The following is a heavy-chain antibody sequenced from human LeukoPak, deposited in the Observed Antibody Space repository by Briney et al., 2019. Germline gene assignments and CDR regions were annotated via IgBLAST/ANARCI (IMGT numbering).Heavy chain of an antibody. CDR1: GFSFSGHW. Sequence: GGSLRLSCTASGFSFSGHWMHWARQLPGKGLVWVSRISPTESTTSYADSVKGRFTVSRDNAKNTLYLQVNNLRAEDTAVYYCARGPNSNWSGLDFWGQGTLLTVSS. CDR3: ARGPNSNWSGLDF. J-gene: IGHJ4*02. V-gene: IGHV3-74*01. CDR2: ISPTESTT. D-gene: IGHD6-6*01.